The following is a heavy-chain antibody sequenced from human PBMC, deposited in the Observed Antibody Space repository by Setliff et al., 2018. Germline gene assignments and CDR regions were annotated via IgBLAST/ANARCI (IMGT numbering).Heavy chain of an antibody. Sequence: LSLSCVGSGFTISGYAMTWVRQAPGKGLEWVSSIGASGDRTYYADSVKGRFTISRDNSRNSLYLQMNSLRVEDTASYYCARDPNGDYVGAFDPWGQGILVTVSS. D-gene: IGHD4-17*01. V-gene: IGHV3-23*01. CDR3: ARDPNGDYVGAFDP. CDR2: IGASGDRT. CDR1: GFTISGYA. J-gene: IGHJ5*02.